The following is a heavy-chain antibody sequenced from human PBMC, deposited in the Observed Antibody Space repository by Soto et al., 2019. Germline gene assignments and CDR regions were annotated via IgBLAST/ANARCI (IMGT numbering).Heavy chain of an antibody. V-gene: IGHV5-51*01. CDR1: GYKFTNYW. Sequence: GESLKISCKGSGYKFTNYWIGWVRQMPGKGLEWMGVIYPVDSDTRYSPSFHGQVTVSADKSVSTAYLQWSSLKASDTAIYYCARTDIVSTIDGGPDAFDIWGQGTMVTVSS. CDR3: ARTDIVSTIDGGPDAFDI. CDR2: IYPVDSDT. D-gene: IGHD5-12*01. J-gene: IGHJ3*02.